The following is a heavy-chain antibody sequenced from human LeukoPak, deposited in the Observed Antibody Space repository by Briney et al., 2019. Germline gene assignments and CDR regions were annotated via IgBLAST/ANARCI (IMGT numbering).Heavy chain of an antibody. D-gene: IGHD2-15*01. Sequence: ETLSLTCTVSGDSINSYYWSWIRQPPGKGLEWIGYVYYSGSTTYNPSLKSRVTISIHTSKNQFSLKLSSVTAADTAVYYCARGLPHYYYYGMDVWGQGTTVTVSS. CDR1: GDSINSYY. CDR2: VYYSGST. J-gene: IGHJ6*02. V-gene: IGHV4-59*01. CDR3: ARGLPHYYYYGMDV.